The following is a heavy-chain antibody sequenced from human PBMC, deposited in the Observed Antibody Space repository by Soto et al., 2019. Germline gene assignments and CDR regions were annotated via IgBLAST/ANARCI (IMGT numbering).Heavy chain of an antibody. CDR3: ARRTWRGRADY. J-gene: IGHJ4*02. D-gene: IGHD3-3*01. CDR1: GFPFSSYA. V-gene: IGHV3-23*01. Sequence: GSLRLSCAASGFPFSSYAMSWVRQAPGKGLEWVSGIGGSGGDTFYADSVKGRFIVSRDNGENTLYLQLNSLRVDDSAIYYCARRTWRGRADYWGQGILVTVYS. CDR2: IGGSGGDT.